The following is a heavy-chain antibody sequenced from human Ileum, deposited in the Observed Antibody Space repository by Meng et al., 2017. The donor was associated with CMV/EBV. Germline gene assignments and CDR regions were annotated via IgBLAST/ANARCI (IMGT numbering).Heavy chain of an antibody. J-gene: IGHJ3*02. CDR3: ASDDYDILTDDAFDI. CDR2: IKQDGSEK. D-gene: IGHD3-9*01. CDR1: GFTFSSYW. V-gene: IGHV3-7*01. Sequence: GESLKISCAASGFTFSSYWMSWVRQAPGKGLEWVANIKQDGSEKYYVDSVKGRFTISRDNAKNSLYLQMNSLRAEDTAVYYCASDDYDILTDDAFDIWGQGTMVTGSS.